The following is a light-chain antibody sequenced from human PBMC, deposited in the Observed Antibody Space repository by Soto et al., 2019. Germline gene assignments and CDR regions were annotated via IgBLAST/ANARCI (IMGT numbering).Light chain of an antibody. V-gene: IGKV3-15*01. CDR1: QNVKTR. CDR3: QQYDEWPLT. J-gene: IGKJ4*01. Sequence: EKVMTQSPATLSVSPGERVTLSCRASQNVKTRLAWYQQKPGQAPRLLIFDAFTRATGIPARFSGSASGTDFTLTISSLQSEDSAVYYCQQYDEWPLTFGGGTKVEIK. CDR2: DAF.